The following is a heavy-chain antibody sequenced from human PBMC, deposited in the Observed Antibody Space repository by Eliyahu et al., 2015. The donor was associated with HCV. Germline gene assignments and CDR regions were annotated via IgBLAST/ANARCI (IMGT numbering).Heavy chain of an antibody. D-gene: IGHD2-2*01. CDR3: ARYHLLSSYNWFDP. V-gene: IGHV1-8*01. J-gene: IGHJ5*02. CDR2: MDPNSGDT. CDR1: GYTFTSYD. Sequence: QVQLVQSGAEVKKPGASVKVSCXASGYTFTSYDINWVRQATGQGLEWMGWMDPNSGDTGYAQKFRGRVSMTRNTSISTAFMELSSLRSEDTAVYYCARYHLLSSYNWFDPWGQGTLVTVSS.